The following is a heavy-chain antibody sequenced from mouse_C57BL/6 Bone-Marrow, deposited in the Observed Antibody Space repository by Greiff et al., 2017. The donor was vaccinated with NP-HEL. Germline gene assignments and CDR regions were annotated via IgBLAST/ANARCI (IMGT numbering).Heavy chain of an antibody. J-gene: IGHJ4*01. CDR2: IYPGGGYT. CDR1: GYTFTNYW. V-gene: IGHV1-63*01. CDR3: AREGNYVAMDY. Sequence: VQLVESGAELVRPGTSVKMSCKASGYTFTNYWIGWAKQRPGHGLEWIGDIYPGGGYTNYNEKFKGKATLTADKSSSTAYMQFSSLTSEDSAIYYCAREGNYVAMDYWGQGTSVTVSS. D-gene: IGHD2-1*01.